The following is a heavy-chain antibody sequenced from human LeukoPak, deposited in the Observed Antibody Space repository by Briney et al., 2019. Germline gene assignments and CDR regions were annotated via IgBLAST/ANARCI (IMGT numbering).Heavy chain of an antibody. V-gene: IGHV4-39*07. CDR2: IYYSGST. CDR1: GGSISSSSYY. J-gene: IGHJ4*02. CDR3: ARVPLGYYFDY. Sequence: PSETLSLTCTVSGGSISSSSYYWGWIRQPPGKGLEWIGSIYYSGSTYYNPSLKSRVTISVDTSKNQFSLKLSSVTAADTAVYYCARVPLGYYFDYWGQGTLVTVSS.